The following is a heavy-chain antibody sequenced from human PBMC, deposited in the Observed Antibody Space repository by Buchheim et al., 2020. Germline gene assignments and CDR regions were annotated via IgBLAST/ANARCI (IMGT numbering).Heavy chain of an antibody. V-gene: IGHV3-23*04. CDR1: GFTFSSYA. D-gene: IGHD5-18*01. CDR3: AKDLELRGYSYGLRGCYFDY. J-gene: IGHJ4*02. Sequence: VQLVESGGGVVQPGRSLRLSCAASGFTFSSYAMTWVRQAPGKGLEWVSVISNSGFYTYYTDSVKGRFTISRDNSKNTLYLQMNSLRAEDTAVYYCAKDLELRGYSYGLRGCYFDYWGQGTL. CDR2: ISNSGFYT.